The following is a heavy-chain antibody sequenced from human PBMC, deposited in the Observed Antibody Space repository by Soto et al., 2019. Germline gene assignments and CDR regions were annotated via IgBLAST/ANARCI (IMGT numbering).Heavy chain of an antibody. Sequence: GGSLRLSCAASGFTFDDYAMHWVRQAPGKGLEWVSGISWNSGSIGYADSVKGRFTISRDNAKNSLYLQMNSLRAEDTALYYCAKDMFSFRLTGTTLGYFDYWGQGTLVTVSS. CDR2: ISWNSGSI. J-gene: IGHJ4*02. V-gene: IGHV3-9*01. D-gene: IGHD1-7*01. CDR1: GFTFDDYA. CDR3: AKDMFSFRLTGTTLGYFDY.